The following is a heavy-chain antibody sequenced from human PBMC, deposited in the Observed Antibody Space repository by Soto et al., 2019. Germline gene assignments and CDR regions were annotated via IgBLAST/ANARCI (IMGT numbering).Heavy chain of an antibody. V-gene: IGHV3-7*04. J-gene: IGHJ4*02. CDR3: ARDMGGYDNY. D-gene: IGHD5-12*01. CDR1: GFTFSRYW. Sequence: PGGSLRLSCAASGFTFSRYWMNWVRQAPGKGLEWVADIKQDGSEKYYVGSVKGRFTISRDNAKNSLYLQMNSLRVEDTAVYYCARDMGGYDNYWGQGTLVTVSS. CDR2: IKQDGSEK.